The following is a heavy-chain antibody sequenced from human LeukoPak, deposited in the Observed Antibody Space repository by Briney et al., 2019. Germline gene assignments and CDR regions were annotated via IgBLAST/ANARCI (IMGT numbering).Heavy chain of an antibody. J-gene: IGHJ4*02. CDR3: ARAEVTISENY. Sequence: GGSLRLSCAASGFTFSDYYMSWIRQAPGKGLEWVSYISSSGSTIYYADSVKGRFTISRDSAKNSLYLQMNSLRAEDTAVYYCARAEVTISENYWGQGTLVTVSS. CDR1: GFTFSDYY. D-gene: IGHD5-18*01. CDR2: ISSSGSTI. V-gene: IGHV3-11*01.